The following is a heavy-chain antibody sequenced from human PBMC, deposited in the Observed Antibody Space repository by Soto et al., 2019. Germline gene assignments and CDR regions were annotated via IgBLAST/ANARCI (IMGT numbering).Heavy chain of an antibody. Sequence: APVKVSCKASGHTFTGYSIHWVRHAPEQGRERIGYIIPTSGVAKYAPTFQGRVTMTRDTSIRTAYIDLNNLRSDDTAVYYWARGGSTILAPLPWGPGTLVTVSS. CDR3: ARGGSTILAPLP. CDR2: IIPTSGVA. V-gene: IGHV1-2*02. D-gene: IGHD3-3*01. J-gene: IGHJ5*02. CDR1: GHTFTGYS.